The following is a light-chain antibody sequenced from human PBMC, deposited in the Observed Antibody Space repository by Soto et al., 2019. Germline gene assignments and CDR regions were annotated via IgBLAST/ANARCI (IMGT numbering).Light chain of an antibody. CDR1: ETISTF. Sequence: DIQMTQSPSSLSASVGDRVTLTCRASETISTFFNWYQHKPVRAPKLLIYAASRLQSGVPSRFSGSGSGTDFTLTINGLQPEDFASYYCQQSYSLSPITFGQGTRLEI. V-gene: IGKV1-39*01. CDR2: AAS. J-gene: IGKJ5*01. CDR3: QQSYSLSPIT.